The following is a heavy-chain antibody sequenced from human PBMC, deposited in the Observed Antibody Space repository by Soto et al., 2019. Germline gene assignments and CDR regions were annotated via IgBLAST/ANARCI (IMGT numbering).Heavy chain of an antibody. CDR2: IIPILGIA. CDR3: AREHVCGGDCFYFDY. Sequence: QVQLVQSGAEVKKPGSSVKVSCKASGGTFSSYTISWVRQAPGQGLEWMGRIIPILGIANYAQKFQGSVTITADKSTSTAYMELSSLRSEDTAVYYCAREHVCGGDCFYFDYWGQGTLVTVSS. CDR1: GGTFSSYT. J-gene: IGHJ4*02. D-gene: IGHD2-21*02. V-gene: IGHV1-69*08.